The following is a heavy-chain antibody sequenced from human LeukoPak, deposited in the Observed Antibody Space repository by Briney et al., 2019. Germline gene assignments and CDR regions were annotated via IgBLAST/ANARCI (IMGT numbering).Heavy chain of an antibody. D-gene: IGHD6-13*01. Sequence: AGSLRLSCAASGFTFNSYGMHWVRQAPGKGLEWVAVISYDGNNKYYADSVKGRFTISRDNSKNTLHLQMNSLRADDTAVYYCAKSLSDGYDYWGQGTPVTVSS. CDR2: ISYDGNNK. CDR3: AKSLSDGYDY. J-gene: IGHJ4*02. CDR1: GFTFNSYG. V-gene: IGHV3-30*18.